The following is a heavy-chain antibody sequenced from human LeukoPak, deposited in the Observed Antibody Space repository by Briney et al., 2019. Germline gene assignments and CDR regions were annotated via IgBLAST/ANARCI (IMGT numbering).Heavy chain of an antibody. Sequence: GGSLRLSCTASGFTFGDYAMSWFRQAPGKGLEWVGFIRSKAYGGTTEYAASVKGRFTISRDDSKSIAYLQMNSLKTEDTAVYYCTRTGLGELSSRADAFDIWGQGTMVTVSS. CDR3: TRTGLGELSSRADAFDI. J-gene: IGHJ3*02. CDR2: IRSKAYGGTT. D-gene: IGHD3-16*02. CDR1: GFTFGDYA. V-gene: IGHV3-49*03.